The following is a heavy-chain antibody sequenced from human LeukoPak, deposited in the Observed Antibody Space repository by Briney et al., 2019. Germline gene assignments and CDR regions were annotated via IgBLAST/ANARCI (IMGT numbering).Heavy chain of an antibody. V-gene: IGHV3-53*01. D-gene: IGHD3/OR15-3a*01. CDR1: GFTVSSNY. J-gene: IGHJ6*03. CDR3: AREDGLRVYYYYMDV. Sequence: PGGSLRLSCAASGFTVSSNYMNWVRQAPGKGLEWVSVIYSGGSTYYADSVKGRFTISRDNSKNTLYLQMNSLRAEDTAVYYCAREDGLRVYYYYMDVWGKGTTVTISS. CDR2: IYSGGST.